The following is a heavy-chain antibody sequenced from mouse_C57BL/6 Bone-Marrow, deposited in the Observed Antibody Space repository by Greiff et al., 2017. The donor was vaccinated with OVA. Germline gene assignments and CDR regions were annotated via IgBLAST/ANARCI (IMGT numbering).Heavy chain of an antibody. CDR3: ARGAYGSSYEFAY. V-gene: IGHV5-17*01. CDR2: ISSGSSTI. Sequence: EVKLMESGGGLVKPGGSLKLSCAASGFTFSDYGMHWVRQAPEKGLEWVAYISSGSSTIYYAETVKGRFTISRDNAKNTLFLQMTSRRSEDTAMYYCARGAYGSSYEFAYWGQGTLVTVSA. J-gene: IGHJ3*01. D-gene: IGHD1-1*01. CDR1: GFTFSDYG.